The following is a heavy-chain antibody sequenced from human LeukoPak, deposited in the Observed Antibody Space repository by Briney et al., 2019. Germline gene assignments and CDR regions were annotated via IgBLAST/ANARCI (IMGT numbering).Heavy chain of an antibody. CDR3: ARIGGGTPGS. D-gene: IGHD3-10*01. CDR1: GYSISSGYH. Sequence: TSETLSLTCTVSGYSISSGYHWGWFRQPPGKGLEWIGLIYHSGTTYYNPSLKSRVTIFVDTSKNQFSLNLKSVTAADTAVYFCARIGGGTPGSWGQGTLVTVSS. CDR2: IYHSGTT. V-gene: IGHV4-38-2*02. J-gene: IGHJ4*02.